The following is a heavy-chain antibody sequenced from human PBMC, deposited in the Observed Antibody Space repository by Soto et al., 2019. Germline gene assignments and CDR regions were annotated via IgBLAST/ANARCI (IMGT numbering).Heavy chain of an antibody. V-gene: IGHV1-18*01. J-gene: IGHJ6*02. D-gene: IGHD5-12*01. CDR2: ISGFNDNT. CDR1: GYTFSDHG. CDR3: VRSGYSWLDYDHGMDV. Sequence: QVHLVQSGAEVKKPGASVKVSCEASGYTFSDHGITWLRQAPGQGLEWMGWISGFNDNTNYAQKFQGRVTMTRDTSASTAYMELKSLTSEDTAVYYCVRSGYSWLDYDHGMDVWGQGTTVTVS.